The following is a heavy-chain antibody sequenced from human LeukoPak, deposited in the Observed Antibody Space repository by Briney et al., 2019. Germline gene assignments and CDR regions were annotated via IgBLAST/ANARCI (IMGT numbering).Heavy chain of an antibody. D-gene: IGHD6-13*01. CDR2: IKSKTDGGTT. CDR3: TAGVNAAAGLTYFDY. Sequence: GGSLRLLCAASGLTFRNAYKRCVLQAPGRGLEWVGRIKSKTDGGTTDYAAPVKGRFTISRDDSKNTLYLQMNSLKTEDTAVYCCTAGVNAAAGLTYFDYWGQGTLVTVSS. CDR1: GLTFRNAY. V-gene: IGHV3-15*01. J-gene: IGHJ4*02.